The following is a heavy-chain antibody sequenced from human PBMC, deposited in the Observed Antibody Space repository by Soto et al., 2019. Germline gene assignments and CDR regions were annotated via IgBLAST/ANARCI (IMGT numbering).Heavy chain of an antibody. J-gene: IGHJ4*02. Sequence: PSETLSLTCTVSGGSISSGDYYWSWIRQPPGKGLEWIGYIYYSGSTYYNPSLKSRVTISVDTSKNQFSLKLSSVTAADTAVYYCARVPYDFWSGVYYFEYWGQGTLVTVSS. CDR3: ARVPYDFWSGVYYFEY. CDR1: GGSISSGDYY. CDR2: IYYSGST. D-gene: IGHD3-3*01. V-gene: IGHV4-30-4*01.